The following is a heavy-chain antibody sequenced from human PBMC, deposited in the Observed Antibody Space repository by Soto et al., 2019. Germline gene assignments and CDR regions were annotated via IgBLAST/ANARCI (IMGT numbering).Heavy chain of an antibody. D-gene: IGHD3-22*01. CDR2: IFSNDEK. Sequence: SGLKLVSHTATHTLTCTLSGCSLSNPRMGVSWIRQPPGKALEWLAHIFSNDEKSYSTSLKSRLTISRDTSKSQVDLTMSNLAPVDTATYYCARIQRISMIVVSKPGFDFWGQGALVTVSS. V-gene: IGHV2-26*01. CDR1: GCSLSNPRMG. J-gene: IGHJ4*02. CDR3: ARIQRISMIVVSKPGFDF.